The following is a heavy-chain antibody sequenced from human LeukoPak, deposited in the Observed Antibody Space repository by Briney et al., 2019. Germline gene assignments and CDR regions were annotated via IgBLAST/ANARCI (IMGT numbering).Heavy chain of an antibody. D-gene: IGHD2-15*01. CDR1: GDSISSYY. CDR2: IYHSGST. Sequence: SETLSLTCTVSGDSISSYYWGWIRQPPGKGLEWIGSIYHSGSTYYNPSLKSRVTISVDTSKNQFSLKLSSVTAADTAVYYCAREKKLVVAATAFDYWGQGTLVTVSS. V-gene: IGHV4-38-2*02. CDR3: AREKKLVVAATAFDY. J-gene: IGHJ4*02.